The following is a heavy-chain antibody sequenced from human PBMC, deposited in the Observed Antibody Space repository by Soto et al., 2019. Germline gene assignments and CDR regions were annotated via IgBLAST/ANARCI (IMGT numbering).Heavy chain of an antibody. D-gene: IGHD2-21*02. CDR2: ISYDGSNK. CDR1: GFTFSSYA. J-gene: IGHJ1*01. Sequence: QVQLVESGGGVVQPGRSLRLSCAASGFTFSSYAMHWVRQAPGKGLEWVAVISYDGSNKYYADSVKGRFTISRDNSKNTLYLQMNSLRAEDTAVYYCASGIVVVTAPQYFQHWGQGTLVTVSS. V-gene: IGHV3-30-3*01. CDR3: ASGIVVVTAPQYFQH.